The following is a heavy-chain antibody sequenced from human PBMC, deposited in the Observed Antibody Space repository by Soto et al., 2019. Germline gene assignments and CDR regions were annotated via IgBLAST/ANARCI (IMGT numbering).Heavy chain of an antibody. CDR1: GFTFSSYA. CDR2: ISYDGSNK. V-gene: IGHV3-30-3*01. J-gene: IGHJ2*01. D-gene: IGHD6-19*01. CDR3: ARDLYRGWPNWYFDL. Sequence: GGSLRLSCAASGFTFSSYAMHWVRQAPGKGLEWVAVISYDGSNKYYADSVKGRFTISRENSKNTLYLQMNSLRAEDTAVYYCARDLYRGWPNWYFDLWGRGTLVTVSS.